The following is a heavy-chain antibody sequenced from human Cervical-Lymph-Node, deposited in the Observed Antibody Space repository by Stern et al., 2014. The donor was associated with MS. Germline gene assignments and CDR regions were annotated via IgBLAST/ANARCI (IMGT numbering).Heavy chain of an antibody. CDR1: GGSISSGGYS. Sequence: QLQLQESGSGLVKPSQTLSLTCAVSGGSISSGGYSWSWIRQPPGKGLERIGYIYHSGSTYYNPSLKSLITISGDRSKNQFPLKLSSVTAADTAVYYCARSSVTTPNAFDIWGQGTMVTVSS. V-gene: IGHV4-30-2*01. CDR2: IYHSGST. J-gene: IGHJ3*02. CDR3: ARSSVTTPNAFDI. D-gene: IGHD4-17*01.